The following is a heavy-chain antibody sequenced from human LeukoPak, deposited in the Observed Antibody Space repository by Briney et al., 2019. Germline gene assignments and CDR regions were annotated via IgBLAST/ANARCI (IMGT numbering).Heavy chain of an antibody. V-gene: IGHV4-4*02. CDR2: IYHSGST. Sequence: SETLSLTCAVSGGSISSSNWWSWVRQPPGKGLEWIGEIYHSGSTNYNPSLKSRVTISVDKSKNQFSLKLSSVTAADTAVYYCARDRGTYYYDSSGYGYWGQGTLVTVSS. D-gene: IGHD3-22*01. J-gene: IGHJ4*02. CDR1: GGSISSSNW. CDR3: ARDRGTYYYDSSGYGY.